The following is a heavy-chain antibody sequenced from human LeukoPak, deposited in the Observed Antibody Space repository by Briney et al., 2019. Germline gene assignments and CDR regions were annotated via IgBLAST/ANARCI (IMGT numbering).Heavy chain of an antibody. D-gene: IGHD3-22*01. Sequence: GGSLRLSCAASGFTFSSYWMHWVRQAPGKGLVWVSRINSDGSSTSYADSVKGRFTISRDNSKNTLYLQMNSLTAEDTAVYYCAKSWGTKYYYDSSGYLKDWGQGTLVTVSS. CDR3: AKSWGTKYYYDSSGYLKD. V-gene: IGHV3-74*01. CDR1: GFTFSSYW. CDR2: INSDGSST. J-gene: IGHJ4*02.